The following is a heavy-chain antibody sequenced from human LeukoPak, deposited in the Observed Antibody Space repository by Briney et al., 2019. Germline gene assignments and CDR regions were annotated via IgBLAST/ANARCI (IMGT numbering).Heavy chain of an antibody. V-gene: IGHV3-48*04. Sequence: GGSLRLSCAASGFTFGDYSMHWVRQAPGKGLEWISYINGGGTTKYYADSVKGRFTISRDNAKFVMYLQTNSLRAEDTAVYYCARVASPFGVVISNWFDPWGQGTLVTVPS. J-gene: IGHJ5*02. CDR1: GFTFGDYS. CDR3: ARVASPFGVVISNWFDP. CDR2: INGGGTTK. D-gene: IGHD3-3*01.